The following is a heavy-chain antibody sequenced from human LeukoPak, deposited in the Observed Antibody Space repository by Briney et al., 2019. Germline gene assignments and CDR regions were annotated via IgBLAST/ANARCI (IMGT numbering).Heavy chain of an antibody. V-gene: IGHV3-48*01. CDR3: ASGPPTWIQLWLSSDY. D-gene: IGHD5-18*01. CDR2: ISSSSSTI. Sequence: GGSLRLSCAASGFTFSSYGMTWVRQAPGKGLEWVSYISSSSSTIYYADSVKGRFTISRDNAKNSLYLQMNSLRAEDTAVYYCASGPPTWIQLWLSSDYWGQGTLVTVSS. J-gene: IGHJ4*02. CDR1: GFTFSSYG.